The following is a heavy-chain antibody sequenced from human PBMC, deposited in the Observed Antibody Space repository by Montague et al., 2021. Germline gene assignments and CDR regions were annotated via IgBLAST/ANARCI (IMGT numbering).Heavy chain of an antibody. V-gene: IGHV3-30-3*01. J-gene: IGHJ1*01. D-gene: IGHD6-19*01. Sequence: SLRLSCAASGSTFTNYFIQRVPLAPGKGAEWVAVLLYYGNNKYYADSVSGRFTISRDNSKNTLYLQMNSLRAEDTAVYYCARSLTSGLLAEYFQHWGQGTLVTV. CDR2: LLYYGNNK. CDR1: GSTFTNYF. CDR3: ARSLTSGLLAEYFQH.